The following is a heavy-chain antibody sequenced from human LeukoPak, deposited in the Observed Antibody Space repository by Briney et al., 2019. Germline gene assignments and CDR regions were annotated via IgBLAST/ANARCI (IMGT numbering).Heavy chain of an antibody. CDR1: GFTFSSYS. CDR3: AREDYYGSGSYYLPRSFDY. CDR2: ISSSSSYI. Sequence: PGGSLRLSCAASGFTFSSYSMNWVRQAPGKGLEWVSSISSSSSYIYYADSVKGRFTISRDNAKNSLYLQMNSLRAEDTAVYYCAREDYYGSGSYYLPRSFDYWGQGTLVTVSS. V-gene: IGHV3-21*01. D-gene: IGHD3-10*01. J-gene: IGHJ4*02.